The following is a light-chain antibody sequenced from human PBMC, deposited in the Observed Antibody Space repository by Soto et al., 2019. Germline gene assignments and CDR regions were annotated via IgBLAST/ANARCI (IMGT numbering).Light chain of an antibody. CDR2: GAS. Sequence: EIVLTQSPAILSASPGERATLSCRASQTVSDNLAWYQQKPGQPPRLLIYGASTRATDIPVRFSGSGSGTEFTLTISSLQSEDFAVYYCQQYNIWPPLYTFGQGTKL. CDR1: QTVSDN. J-gene: IGKJ2*01. CDR3: QQYNIWPPLYT. V-gene: IGKV3-15*01.